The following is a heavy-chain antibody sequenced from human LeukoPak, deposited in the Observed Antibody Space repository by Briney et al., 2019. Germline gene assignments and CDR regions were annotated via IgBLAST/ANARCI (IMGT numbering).Heavy chain of an antibody. Sequence: ASVKVSCKASGYTFTSYDINWVRQAPGQGLEWMGWINPNSGGTNYAQKFQGRVTMTEDTSTDTAYMELSSLRSEDTAVYYCATQEGSVAAAGSYAFDIWGQGTMVTVSS. CDR3: ATQEGSVAAAGSYAFDI. CDR1: GYTFTSYD. J-gene: IGHJ3*02. V-gene: IGHV1-8*01. D-gene: IGHD6-13*01. CDR2: INPNSGGT.